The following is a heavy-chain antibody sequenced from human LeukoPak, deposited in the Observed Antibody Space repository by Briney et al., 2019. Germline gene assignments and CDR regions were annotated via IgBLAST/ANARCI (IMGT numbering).Heavy chain of an antibody. J-gene: IGHJ4*02. V-gene: IGHV4-39*01. CDR1: GGSISSSSYY. Sequence: KTSETLSLTCTVSGGSISSSSYYWGWIRQPPGKGLEWIGSIYYSGSTYSNPSLKSRVTISVDTSKNQFSLKLSSVTAADTAVYYCARWDDSSGYYYGYFDYWGQGTLVTVSS. CDR3: ARWDDSSGYYYGYFDY. CDR2: IYYSGST. D-gene: IGHD3-22*01.